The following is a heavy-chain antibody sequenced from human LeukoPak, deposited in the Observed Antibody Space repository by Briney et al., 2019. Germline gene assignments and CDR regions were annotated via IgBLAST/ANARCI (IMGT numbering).Heavy chain of an antibody. J-gene: IGHJ4*02. CDR2: ISSSSSYI. D-gene: IGHD6-19*01. CDR1: GFTFSSYS. Sequence: GGSLRLSCAASGFTFSSYSMNWVRQAPGTGLEWVSSISSSSSYIYYADSVKGRFTISRDNAKNSLYLQMNTLRADDTAVYYCARDRAQFIAVAGTVDYWGQGTLVTVSS. CDR3: ARDRAQFIAVAGTVDY. V-gene: IGHV3-21*01.